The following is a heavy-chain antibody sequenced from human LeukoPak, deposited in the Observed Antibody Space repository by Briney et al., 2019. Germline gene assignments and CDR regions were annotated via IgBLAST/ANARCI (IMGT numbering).Heavy chain of an antibody. V-gene: IGHV4-4*07. D-gene: IGHD6-6*01. Sequence: SETLSLTCTVSGGSISSYYWSWIRQPAGKGLEWIGRIYTSGSTNYNASLKSRVSMSVDTSKNQFSLKLSSVTAADTAVYYCASGSSSSWFDPWGQGTLVTVSS. J-gene: IGHJ5*02. CDR1: GGSISSYY. CDR2: IYTSGST. CDR3: ASGSSSSWFDP.